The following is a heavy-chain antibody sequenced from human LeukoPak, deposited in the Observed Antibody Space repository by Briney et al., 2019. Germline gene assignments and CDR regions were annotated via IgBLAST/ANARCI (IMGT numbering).Heavy chain of an antibody. J-gene: IGHJ3*02. Sequence: GSLRLSCAASGFTFSSYSMNWVRQAPGKGLEWVSAISGSGGSTYYADSVKGRFTISRDNSKNTLYLQMNSLRAEDTAVYYCAKAIKGPNDAFDIWGQGTMVTVSS. V-gene: IGHV3-23*01. CDR1: GFTFSSYS. CDR3: AKAIKGPNDAFDI. D-gene: IGHD3-9*01. CDR2: ISGSGGST.